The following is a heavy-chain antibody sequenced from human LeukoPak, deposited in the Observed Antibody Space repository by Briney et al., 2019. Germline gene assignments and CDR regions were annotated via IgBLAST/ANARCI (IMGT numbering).Heavy chain of an antibody. CDR1: GGSISGYY. CDR2: IYYSGST. D-gene: IGHD3-22*01. Sequence: SETLSLTCTVSGGSISGYYWSWIRQPPGKGLEWIGYIYYSGSTNYNPSLKSRVTISVDTSKNQFSLKLSSVTAADTAVYYCARRAGSGYYCGLDWFDPWGQGTLVTVSS. CDR3: ARRAGSGYYCGLDWFDP. V-gene: IGHV4-59*01. J-gene: IGHJ5*02.